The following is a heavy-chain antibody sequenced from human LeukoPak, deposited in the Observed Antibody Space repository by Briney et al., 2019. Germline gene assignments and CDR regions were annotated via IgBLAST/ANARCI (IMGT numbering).Heavy chain of an antibody. Sequence: KPSETLSLTCIVSGGSISSSIYYWAWVRQPPGKGLEWIGTVFYNGATQYSPSLRSRVTISIDTSTNQFSLKLTSVTAADTALYYCARVRAAAALNWFDPWGQGTLVTVSS. CDR2: VFYNGAT. CDR1: GGSISSSIYY. V-gene: IGHV4-39*07. D-gene: IGHD6-13*01. CDR3: ARVRAAAALNWFDP. J-gene: IGHJ5*02.